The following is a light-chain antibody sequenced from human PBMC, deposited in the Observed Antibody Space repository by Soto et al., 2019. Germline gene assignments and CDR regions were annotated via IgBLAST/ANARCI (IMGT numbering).Light chain of an antibody. J-gene: IGKJ3*01. CDR1: QSISSW. Sequence: DIQMTQSPSTLSASVGDRVTITCRASQSISSWLAWYQQKPGKAPKLLIYDASSLESGVPSRFSGSGSGTEFTLTISSLLAEDVAVYYCQQYHSSPITFGPGTKVDIK. V-gene: IGKV1-5*01. CDR3: QQYHSSPIT. CDR2: DAS.